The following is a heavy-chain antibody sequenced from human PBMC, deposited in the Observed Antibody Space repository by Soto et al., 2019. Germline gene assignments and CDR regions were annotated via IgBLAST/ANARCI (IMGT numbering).Heavy chain of an antibody. Sequence: TSETLSLTCTVSGGSISSYYWSWIRQPPGKGLEWIGYIYYSGSTNYNPSLKSRVTISVDTSKNQFSLKLSSVTAADTAVYYCARQDIWVVPAARGYYYYYYIDVWGKGTTVTVSS. CDR2: IYYSGST. CDR1: GGSISSYY. D-gene: IGHD2-2*01. CDR3: ARQDIWVVPAARGYYYYYYIDV. J-gene: IGHJ6*03. V-gene: IGHV4-59*08.